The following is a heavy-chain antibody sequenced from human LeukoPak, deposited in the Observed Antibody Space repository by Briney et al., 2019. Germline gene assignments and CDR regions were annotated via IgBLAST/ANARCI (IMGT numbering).Heavy chain of an antibody. D-gene: IGHD3-10*01. J-gene: IGHJ4*02. CDR1: GFTFSSYA. Sequence: GGSLRLSCAASGFTFSSYAMHWVRQAPGKGLEWVAVISYDGSNKYYADSVKGRFTISRDNSKNTLYLQMNSLRAEDTAVYYCARVRGYYGSSTGYWGQGTLVTVSS. CDR3: ARVRGYYGSSTGY. CDR2: ISYDGSNK. V-gene: IGHV3-30*04.